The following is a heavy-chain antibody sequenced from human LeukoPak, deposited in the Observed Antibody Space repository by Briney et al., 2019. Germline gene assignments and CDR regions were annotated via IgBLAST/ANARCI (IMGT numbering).Heavy chain of an antibody. CDR2: INHSGST. D-gene: IGHD1-1*01. CDR1: GGSFSGYY. J-gene: IGHJ6*03. CDR3: ARVTGGNWNYYYYYMDV. V-gene: IGHV4-34*01. Sequence: KSSETLSLTCAVYGGSFSGYYWSWIRQPPGKGLEWIGEINHSGSTNYNPSLKSRVTISVDTSKNQFSLKLSSVTAADTAVYYCARVTGGNWNYYYYYMDVWGKGTTVTVSS.